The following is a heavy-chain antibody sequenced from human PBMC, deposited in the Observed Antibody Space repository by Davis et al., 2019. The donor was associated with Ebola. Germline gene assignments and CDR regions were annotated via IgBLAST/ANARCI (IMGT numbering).Heavy chain of an antibody. CDR2: ISKSSRYI. V-gene: IGHV3-21*01. D-gene: IGHD1-7*01. Sequence: GGSLRLSCADSGFTFNSYSMNWVRQAPGKGLEWVSSISKSSRYIYYADSVKGRFTVSRDNAKNSLYLQMNSLRAEDTAVYFCARDMVRYNWNYYAFDVWGQGTMVTVSS. J-gene: IGHJ3*01. CDR3: ARDMVRYNWNYYAFDV. CDR1: GFTFNSYS.